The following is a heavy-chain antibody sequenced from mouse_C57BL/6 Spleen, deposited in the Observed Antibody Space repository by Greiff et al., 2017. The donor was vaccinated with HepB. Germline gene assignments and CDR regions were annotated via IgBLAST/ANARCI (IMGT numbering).Heavy chain of an antibody. CDR3: ARHSARYFDV. J-gene: IGHJ1*03. Sequence: EVKLMESGGGLVQPGGSLSLSCAASGFTFTDYYMSWVRQPPGKALEWLGFIRNKANGYTTEYSASVKGRFTISRDNSQSMLYLQMNALRAEDSATYYCARHSARYFDVWGTGTTVTVSS. V-gene: IGHV7-3*01. CDR1: GFTFTDYY. CDR2: IRNKANGYTT.